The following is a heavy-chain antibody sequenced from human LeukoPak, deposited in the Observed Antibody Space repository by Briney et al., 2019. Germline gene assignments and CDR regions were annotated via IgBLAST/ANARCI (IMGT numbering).Heavy chain of an antibody. CDR3: ARDPPYYYDSSGYRG. V-gene: IGHV3-53*01. D-gene: IGHD3-22*01. Sequence: GGSLRLSCAASGFTVSSNYMSWVRQAPGKGLEWVSVIYSGGSTYYADSVKGRFTISRDNSKNTLYLQMNSLRAEDTAVYYCARDPPYYYDSSGYRGWGQGTLDTVSS. J-gene: IGHJ4*02. CDR1: GFTVSSNY. CDR2: IYSGGST.